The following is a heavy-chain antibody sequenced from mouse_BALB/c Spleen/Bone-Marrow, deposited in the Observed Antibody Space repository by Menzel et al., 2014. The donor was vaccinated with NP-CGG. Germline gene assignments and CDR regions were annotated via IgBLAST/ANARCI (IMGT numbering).Heavy chain of an antibody. CDR2: IWSGGST. Sequence: VKLVESGPGLVQPSQSLFITCTVSGFSVISYGVHWVRQPPGEGLEWLGVIWSGGSTDYNAAFISRLSISKDNSKSQVFFKMNSLQADDTAIYYCARNDYGNPHYAMDYWGQGTSVTVSS. D-gene: IGHD2-1*01. CDR3: ARNDYGNPHYAMDY. V-gene: IGHV2-4*02. CDR1: GFSVISYG. J-gene: IGHJ4*01.